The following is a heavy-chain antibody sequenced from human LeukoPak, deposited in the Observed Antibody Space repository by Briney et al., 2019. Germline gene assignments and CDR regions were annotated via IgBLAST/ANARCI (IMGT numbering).Heavy chain of an antibody. CDR2: IYHSGST. J-gene: IGHJ3*02. CDR1: GFAFSSYS. Sequence: GSLRLSCAASGFAFSSYSMNWVRQPPGKGLGWIGSIYHSGSTYYNPSLKSRVTISVDTSKNRFSLKVSSVTAADTAVYYCARVLAGDSSGYYYNAFDIWGQGTLVTVSS. CDR3: ARVLAGDSSGYYYNAFDI. D-gene: IGHD3-22*01. V-gene: IGHV4-38-2*01.